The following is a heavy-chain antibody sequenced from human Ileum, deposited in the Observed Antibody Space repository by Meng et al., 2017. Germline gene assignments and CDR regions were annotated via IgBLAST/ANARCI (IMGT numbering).Heavy chain of an antibody. V-gene: IGHV1-8*01. CDR2: MNPDGGNT. CDR1: GYTFTSYD. Sequence: QVQLVQSGAEVKKPWASVKVPCKASGYTFTSYDCNWVRQASGQGLEWLGWMNPDGGNTGYAQMFQGRVTITRDTSRTTAYMELSSLRSEDTAVYYCARDYGGNSGWFDPWGQGTLVTVAS. J-gene: IGHJ5*02. CDR3: ARDYGGNSGWFDP. D-gene: IGHD4-23*01.